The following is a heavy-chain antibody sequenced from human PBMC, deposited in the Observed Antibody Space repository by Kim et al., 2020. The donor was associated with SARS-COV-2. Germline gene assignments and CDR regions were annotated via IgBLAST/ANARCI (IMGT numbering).Heavy chain of an antibody. D-gene: IGHD3-22*01. Sequence: GGSLRLSCAASGFTFSSYAMSWVRQAPGKGLEWVSAISGSGGSTYYADSVKGRFTISRDNSKNTLYLQMNSLRAEYTAVYYCAKVRITMIVVVITRGQFYFDYWGQGTLVTVSS. CDR2: ISGSGGST. CDR1: GFTFSSYA. V-gene: IGHV3-23*01. J-gene: IGHJ4*02. CDR3: AKVRITMIVVVITRGQFYFDY.